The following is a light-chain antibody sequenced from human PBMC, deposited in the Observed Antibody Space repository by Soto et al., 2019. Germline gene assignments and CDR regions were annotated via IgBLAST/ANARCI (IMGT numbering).Light chain of an antibody. CDR3: SSYTNSSPYVV. CDR1: SSDVGGYNY. J-gene: IGLJ2*01. Sequence: QSALTQPASVSGSPGQSITISCTGTSSDVGGYNYVSWYQQHPGKAPKLMIYEVSNRPSGVSNRFSGSKSGNTASLTISGLQAEDEADYYGSSYTNSSPYVVFGGGTKVTVL. V-gene: IGLV2-14*01. CDR2: EVS.